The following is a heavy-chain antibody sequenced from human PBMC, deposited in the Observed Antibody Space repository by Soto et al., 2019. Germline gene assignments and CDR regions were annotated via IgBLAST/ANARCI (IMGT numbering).Heavy chain of an antibody. J-gene: IGHJ5*02. Sequence: QVSLKESGPVLVKPTETLTLTCTVSGFSLSNATMGVTWIRQPAGKALEWLAHIFSNDEKSYSQSLKTRLTISKDTSKGQVVLTMTNMDPVDTATFYCARIYAGKSGGWFDPWGQGTLVTVSS. CDR1: GFSLSNATMG. D-gene: IGHD3-10*01. CDR3: ARIYAGKSGGWFDP. V-gene: IGHV2-26*01. CDR2: IFSNDEK.